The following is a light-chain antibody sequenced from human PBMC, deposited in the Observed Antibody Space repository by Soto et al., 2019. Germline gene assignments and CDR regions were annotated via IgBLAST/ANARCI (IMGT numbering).Light chain of an antibody. CDR3: HQYNFWPT. J-gene: IGKJ1*01. V-gene: IGKV3-20*01. Sequence: EIVLTQSPGTLSLSPGERATLSCRASQSVSSRFLIWYQQRPGQPPRLLIYGASNRAAGIPDRFSGSGSGTDFSLTINSLQSEDFAVYFCHQYNFWPTFGQGTKVEFK. CDR2: GAS. CDR1: QSVSSRF.